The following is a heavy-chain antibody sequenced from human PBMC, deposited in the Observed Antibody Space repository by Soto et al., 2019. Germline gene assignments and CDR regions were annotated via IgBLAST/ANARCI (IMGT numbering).Heavy chain of an antibody. Sequence: QLQLQESGPGLVKPSETLSLTCTVSGGSISSSSYYWGWIRQPPGKGLEWIGSIYYSGSTYYNPSLKSRVTLTVDTSKNQFSLKLSSVTATDTAVYYCAAIRHERGKNWSFWNYYYYYGMDVWGQGTTVTVSS. CDR1: GGSISSSSYY. D-gene: IGHD1-1*01. J-gene: IGHJ6*02. V-gene: IGHV4-39*01. CDR2: IYYSGST. CDR3: AAIRHERGKNWSFWNYYYYYGMDV.